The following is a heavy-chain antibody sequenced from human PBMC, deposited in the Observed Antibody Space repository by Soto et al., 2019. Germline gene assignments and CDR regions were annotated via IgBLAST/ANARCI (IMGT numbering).Heavy chain of an antibody. CDR1: GGSISSSSYY. V-gene: IGHV4-39*01. J-gene: IGHJ4*02. CDR2: IYYSGST. CDR3: ARLSTVVPAAPLPAQFEY. D-gene: IGHD2-2*01. Sequence: PSETLSLTCTVSGGSISSSSYYWGWIRQPPGKGLEWIGSIYYSGSTYYNPSLKSRVTISVDTSKNQFSLKLSSVTAADTAVYYCARLSTVVPAAPLPAQFEYWGQGTLVTVSS.